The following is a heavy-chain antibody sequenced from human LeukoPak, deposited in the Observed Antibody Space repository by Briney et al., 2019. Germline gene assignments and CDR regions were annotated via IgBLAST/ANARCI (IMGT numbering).Heavy chain of an antibody. CDR3: AVRRGIYY. J-gene: IGHJ4*02. V-gene: IGHV3-21*01. CDR1: GFTFSSYE. Sequence: GGSLGLSCAASGFTFSSYEMNWVRQAPGKGLEWVSSISSSSSYIYYADSVKGRFTISRDNAKNSLYLQMNSLRAEDTAVYYCAVRRGIYYWGQGTLVTVSS. CDR2: ISSSSSYI.